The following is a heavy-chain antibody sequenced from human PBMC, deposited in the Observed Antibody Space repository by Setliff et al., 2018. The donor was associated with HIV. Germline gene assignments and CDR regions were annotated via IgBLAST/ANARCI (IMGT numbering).Heavy chain of an antibody. J-gene: IGHJ6*03. CDR1: GFTFITST. D-gene: IGHD7-27*01. Sequence: GGSLRLSCAVSGFTFITSTMNWVRQAPGKGLEWVASISSSGSYIHFADSVKGRFTISRDNAKNSQYLLMSDLRAEDTAVYYCARDLKELIGEAFYYYQYMDVWGKGTTVTVSS. CDR2: ISSSGSYI. CDR3: ARDLKELIGEAFYYYQYMDV. V-gene: IGHV3-21*01.